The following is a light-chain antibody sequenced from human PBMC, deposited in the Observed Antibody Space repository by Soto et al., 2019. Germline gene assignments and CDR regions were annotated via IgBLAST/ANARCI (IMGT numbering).Light chain of an antibody. V-gene: IGKV3-20*01. J-gene: IGKJ3*01. CDR3: QQYGSSLFT. CDR1: QSVSSNY. CDR2: GAS. Sequence: EIVLTQSPGTLSLSPGERATLSCRASQSVSSNYLAWYQQKPGQAPRLLVYGASSRATGVPDRFSGSGSGTDFPLTISRLEPEDFAVYYWQQYGSSLFTFGPGTKVDFK.